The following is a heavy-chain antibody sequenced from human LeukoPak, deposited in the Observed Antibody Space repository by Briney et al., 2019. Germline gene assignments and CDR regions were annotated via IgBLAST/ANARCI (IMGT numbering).Heavy chain of an antibody. CDR3: ARDLGDIVVVPSAFTLP. J-gene: IGHJ5*02. CDR2: ISAYNGNT. CDR1: GYAFTSYG. Sequence: ASVKVSCKAYGYAFTSYGISWVRQAPGQGLEWMGWISAYNGNTNYAQKLQGRVTMTTDTSTSTAYMELRSLRSDDTAVYYCARDLGDIVVVPSAFTLPWGQGTLVTVSS. D-gene: IGHD2-2*01. V-gene: IGHV1-18*01.